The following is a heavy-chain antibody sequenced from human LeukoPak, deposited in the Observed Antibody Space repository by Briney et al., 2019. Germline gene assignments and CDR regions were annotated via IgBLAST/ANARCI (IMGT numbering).Heavy chain of an antibody. D-gene: IGHD6-13*01. CDR2: TYYRSNWYY. Sequence: SQTLSLTCAISGDSVSTNSAAWNWIRQSPSRGLEWLGRTYYRSNWYYDYAVSVKSRVTINPDTSKNQFSLQLNSMIPEDTAVYYCARESSSSFDYWGQGTLVTVPS. J-gene: IGHJ4*02. CDR3: ARESSSSFDY. V-gene: IGHV6-1*01. CDR1: GDSVSTNSAA.